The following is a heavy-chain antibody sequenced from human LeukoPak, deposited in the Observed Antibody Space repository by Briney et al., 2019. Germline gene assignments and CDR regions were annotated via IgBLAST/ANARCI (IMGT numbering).Heavy chain of an antibody. Sequence: PSETLSLTCVVSGYSISSGYYWGWIRQPPGKGLEWIGSIYHSGSTYYNPSLKSRVTISVDTSKNQFSLKLSSVTAADTAVYYCARQRDYYDSSGYYYDYWGQGTLVTVSS. V-gene: IGHV4-38-2*01. CDR1: GYSISSGYY. D-gene: IGHD3-22*01. CDR3: ARQRDYYDSSGYYYDY. CDR2: IYHSGST. J-gene: IGHJ4*02.